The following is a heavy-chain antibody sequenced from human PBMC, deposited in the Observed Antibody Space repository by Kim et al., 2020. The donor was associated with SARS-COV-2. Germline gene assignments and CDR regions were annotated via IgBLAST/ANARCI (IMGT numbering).Heavy chain of an antibody. J-gene: IGHJ4*01. D-gene: IGHD2-21*02. CDR3: ARNQGLISPRY. Sequence: ASVKVSCKTSGYTFVNYNLTWVRQTPGQGLEWMGRISVSNGKTNYTQKFQGRITLTADKSTNTAFLELKSLTSDDTAVYYCARNQGLISPRYWGHGTLV. CDR1: GYTFVNYN. CDR2: ISVSNGKT. V-gene: IGHV1-18*04.